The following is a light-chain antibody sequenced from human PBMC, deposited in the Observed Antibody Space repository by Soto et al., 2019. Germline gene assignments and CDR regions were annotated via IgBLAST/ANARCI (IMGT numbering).Light chain of an antibody. CDR1: SSDIGAYNY. CDR3: CSYKSSSTLYV. V-gene: IGLV2-14*03. Sequence: QSVLTQPASVSGSPGQSITIYCTGTSSDIGAYNYVSWYQQHPGKAPKLIIYDVTNRPAGISSRFSASKSGNTASLTISVLQAEDEADYYCCSYKSSSTLYVFGTGTKVTVL. J-gene: IGLJ1*01. CDR2: DVT.